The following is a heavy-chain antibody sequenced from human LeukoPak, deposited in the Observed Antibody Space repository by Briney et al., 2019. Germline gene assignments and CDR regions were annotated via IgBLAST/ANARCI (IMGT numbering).Heavy chain of an antibody. V-gene: IGHV4-59*08. CDR3: ARHLGFCSSTGCNSWFDP. Sequence: PSETLSLTCTVSGGSISSYYWSWIRQPPGKGLEWIGYVYFSGNTNYNPSLKSRVTMSVDTSKNQFSLKLISVTAADTAVYYCARHLGFCSSTGCNSWFDPWGQGTLVTVSS. D-gene: IGHD2-2*02. J-gene: IGHJ5*02. CDR1: GGSISSYY. CDR2: VYFSGNT.